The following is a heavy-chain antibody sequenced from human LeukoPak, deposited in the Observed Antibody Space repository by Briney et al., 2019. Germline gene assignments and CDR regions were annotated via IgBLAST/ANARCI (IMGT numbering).Heavy chain of an antibody. CDR3: ASGPLGIAVAGTNYYYGMDV. CDR1: GYTFTSYG. D-gene: IGHD6-19*01. CDR2: ISAYNGNT. V-gene: IGHV1-18*01. J-gene: IGHJ6*02. Sequence: GASVKVSCKASGYTFTSYGISWVRQAPGQGLEWMGWISAYNGNTNYAQKLQGRVTMTTDTSTSTAYMELRSLRSDDTAVYYCASGPLGIAVAGTNYYYGMDVWGQGTTVTVSS.